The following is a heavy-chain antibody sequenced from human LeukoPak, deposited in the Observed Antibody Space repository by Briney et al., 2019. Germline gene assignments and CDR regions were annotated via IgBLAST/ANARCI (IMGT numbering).Heavy chain of an antibody. CDR3: ATDSSPAF. CDR2: ISYDGSNN. Sequence: GGSLRLSCVASGFTFSSNGMHWVRQAPGKGLEWVAAISYDGSNNYYADSVKGRFTISRDNSENTLYLQMNSLRAEDTAMYYCATDSSPAFWGQGTLVTVSS. CDR1: GFTFSSNG. J-gene: IGHJ4*02. V-gene: IGHV3-30*19. D-gene: IGHD3-22*01.